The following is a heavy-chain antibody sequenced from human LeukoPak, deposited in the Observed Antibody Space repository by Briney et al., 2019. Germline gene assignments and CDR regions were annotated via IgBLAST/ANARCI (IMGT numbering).Heavy chain of an antibody. CDR2: ISSSSYI. V-gene: IGHV3-21*01. CDR1: GFTFSSYS. CDR3: ARGRGVVPAGIDY. D-gene: IGHD2-2*01. J-gene: IGHJ4*02. Sequence: GRSLRLSCAASGFTFSSYSMNWVRQAPGKGLEWVSSISSSSYIYYADSVKGRFTISRDNAKNSLYLQMNSLRAEDTAVYYCARGRGVVPAGIDYWGQGTLVTVSS.